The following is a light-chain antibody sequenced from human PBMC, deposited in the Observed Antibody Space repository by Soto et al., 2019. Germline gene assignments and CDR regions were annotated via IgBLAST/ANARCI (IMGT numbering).Light chain of an antibody. CDR3: QQYDKYST. CDR2: AAS. V-gene: IGKV1-17*01. J-gene: IGKJ1*01. Sequence: DIQMTQSPSSLSSSVGDRVTITCRASQGIRNDLGWYQQKPGKAPKRLIYAASSLQSGVPSRFSGSGSGTEFTLTVTSLQPEDFATYFCQQYDKYSTFGHGTKVDIK. CDR1: QGIRND.